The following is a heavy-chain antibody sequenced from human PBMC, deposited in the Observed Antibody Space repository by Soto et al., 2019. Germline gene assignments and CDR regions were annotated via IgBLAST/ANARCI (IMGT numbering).Heavy chain of an antibody. V-gene: IGHV4-39*02. J-gene: IGHJ4*02. D-gene: IGHD3-3*01. CDR1: GDSVTSDTYY. CDR3: VRWRGYSTGYFDY. CDR2: FFYSENT. Sequence: SETLSLTCTVSGDSVTSDTYYWGWSRQPPGRGLAWIGYFFYSENTYYNPSLKSRGTISVGSSKNHFSLNLNSVTAADSAIYYCVRWRGYSTGYFDYWGQGSQVTVSS.